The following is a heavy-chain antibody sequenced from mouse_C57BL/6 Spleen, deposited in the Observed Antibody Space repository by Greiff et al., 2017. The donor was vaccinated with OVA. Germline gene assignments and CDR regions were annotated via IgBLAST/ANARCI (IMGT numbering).Heavy chain of an antibody. CDR3: ASGRGGSYAMDY. Sequence: VKLVESGPGLVAPSQSLSITCTVSGFSLTSYGVDWVRQSPGKGLEWLGVIWGVGSTNYNSALKSRLSISKDNSKSQVFLKMNSLQTDDTAMYYCASGRGGSYAMDYWGQGTSVTVSS. CDR1: GFSLTSYG. D-gene: IGHD1-1*02. V-gene: IGHV2-6*01. J-gene: IGHJ4*01. CDR2: IWGVGST.